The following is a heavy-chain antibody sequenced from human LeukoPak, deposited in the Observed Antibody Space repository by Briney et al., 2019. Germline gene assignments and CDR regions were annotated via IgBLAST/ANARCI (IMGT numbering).Heavy chain of an antibody. CDR1: GGSFSGYD. CDR2: VSNSVNT. Sequence: SETLSLTCAVYGGSFSGYDWSWIRQPPGKGLEWIGYVSNSVNTRYNPSLKSRVHISVDTSKNHFSLKLNSVTAADTAVYYCATNYGDYDAFDIWGQGTMVTVST. D-gene: IGHD4-17*01. V-gene: IGHV4-59*08. CDR3: ATNYGDYDAFDI. J-gene: IGHJ3*02.